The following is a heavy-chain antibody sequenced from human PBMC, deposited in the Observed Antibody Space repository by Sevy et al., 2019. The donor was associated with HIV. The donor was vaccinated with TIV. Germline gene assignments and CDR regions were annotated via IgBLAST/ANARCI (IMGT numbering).Heavy chain of an antibody. CDR3: ARDMQGGYYDSSAAQD. V-gene: IGHV3-30-3*01. Sequence: GGSLRLSCAASGFTFSSYAMHWVRQAPGKGLEWVAVISYDGSNKYYADSVKGRFTISRDNSKNTLYLQMSSLRAEDTAVYYCARDMQGGYYDSSAAQDWGQGTLVTVSS. CDR2: ISYDGSNK. CDR1: GFTFSSYA. J-gene: IGHJ4*02. D-gene: IGHD3-22*01.